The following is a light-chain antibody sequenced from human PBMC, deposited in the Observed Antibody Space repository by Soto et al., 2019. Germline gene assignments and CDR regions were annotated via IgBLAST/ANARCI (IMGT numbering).Light chain of an antibody. CDR2: GAS. CDR3: QQYGSSPWT. V-gene: IGKV3-20*01. CDR1: QSVSSSY. Sequence: EIVLTQSPGTLSLSPGERATLSCRASQSVSSSYLAWYQQKPGQAPRLLIYGASSRATGIPDRFSGSGSGTGFTLTISRLGPEDFAVYYCQQYGSSPWTFGQGTKVDIK. J-gene: IGKJ1*01.